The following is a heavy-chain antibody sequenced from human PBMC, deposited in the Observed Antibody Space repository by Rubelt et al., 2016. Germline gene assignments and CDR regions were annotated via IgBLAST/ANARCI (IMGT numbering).Heavy chain of an antibody. Sequence: QLQLQESGPGLVKPSETLSLTCAVYGGSFSGYYWSWIRQPPGKGLEWIGELNHRESTNYNPSLKRRVTISVDTSKIQFSLKLGSVTAADTAVYYCARGRRYYDSSGYYFWGQGTLVTVSS. CDR3: ARGRRYYDSSGYYF. CDR1: GGSFSGYY. CDR2: LNHREST. J-gene: IGHJ4*02. D-gene: IGHD3-22*01. V-gene: IGHV4-34*01.